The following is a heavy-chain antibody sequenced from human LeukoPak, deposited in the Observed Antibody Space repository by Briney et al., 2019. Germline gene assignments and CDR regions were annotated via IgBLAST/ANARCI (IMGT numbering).Heavy chain of an antibody. Sequence: SETLSLTCAVYGGSFSGYYWSWIPQPPGKGLEWIGEINHSGSTNYNPSLKSRVTISVDTSKNQFSLKLSSVTAADTAVYYCARRPALTVVVVAAAFDYWGQGTLVTVSS. D-gene: IGHD2-15*01. J-gene: IGHJ4*02. V-gene: IGHV4-34*01. CDR3: ARRPALTVVVVAAAFDY. CDR1: GGSFSGYY. CDR2: INHSGST.